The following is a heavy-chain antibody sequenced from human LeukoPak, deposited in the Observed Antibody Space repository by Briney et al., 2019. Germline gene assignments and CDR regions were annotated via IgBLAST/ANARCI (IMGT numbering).Heavy chain of an antibody. Sequence: GGSLRLSCTASGLTFGDYAMSWFRQAPGKGLEWVGFIRSKAYGGTTEYAASVKGRFTISRDDSKSIAYLQMNSLKTEDTAVYYCTRDGNRYVVDYWGQGTLVTVSS. CDR3: TRDGNRYVVDY. CDR1: GLTFGDYA. V-gene: IGHV3-49*03. D-gene: IGHD3-10*02. CDR2: IRSKAYGGTT. J-gene: IGHJ4*02.